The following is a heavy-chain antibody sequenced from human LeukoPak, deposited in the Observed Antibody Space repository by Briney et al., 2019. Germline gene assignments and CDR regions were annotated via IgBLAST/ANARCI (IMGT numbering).Heavy chain of an antibody. CDR1: GYTFPSYY. CDR3: ARGGYSSSWYPASTDY. CDR2: PNPSVGST. D-gene: IGHD6-13*01. J-gene: IGHJ4*02. Sequence: ASVKLSRNSSGYTFPSYYMHWVRHAPGQGLEWVGIPNPSVGSTGHAQKFQGRVTMTRYTSTSSVYLELSSLRSEDTAVYYCARGGYSSSWYPASTDYWGQGTLVTVSS. V-gene: IGHV1-46*03.